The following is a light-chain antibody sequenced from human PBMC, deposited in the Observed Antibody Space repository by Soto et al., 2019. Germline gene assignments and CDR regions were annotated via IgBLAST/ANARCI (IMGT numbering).Light chain of an antibody. CDR2: DVS. Sequence: QSPLTQPASVSGTPGQSITISCTGTSSDVGGYNYVSWYQQHPGKAPKLMIYDVSNRPSGVSNRFSGSKSGNTASLTISGLQAEDEADYYCSSYTSSSTLDVFGTGTKLTVL. CDR3: SSYTSSSTLDV. J-gene: IGLJ1*01. CDR1: SSDVGGYNY. V-gene: IGLV2-14*01.